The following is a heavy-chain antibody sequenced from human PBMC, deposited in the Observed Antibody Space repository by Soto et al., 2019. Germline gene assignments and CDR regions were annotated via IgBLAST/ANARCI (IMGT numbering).Heavy chain of an antibody. Sequence: PGESLKISCKGSAYSFINYWISWVRQMPGKGLEWMGRIDPSDSYTNYSPSFQGHATISADKSISTAYLQWSSLKASDTAMYYCAREGFCSGGSGALYTHDYFGLDVWGQGTTVTVSS. D-gene: IGHD2-15*01. CDR1: AYSFINYW. CDR3: AREGFCSGGSGALYTHDYFGLDV. V-gene: IGHV5-10-1*01. J-gene: IGHJ6*02. CDR2: IDPSDSYT.